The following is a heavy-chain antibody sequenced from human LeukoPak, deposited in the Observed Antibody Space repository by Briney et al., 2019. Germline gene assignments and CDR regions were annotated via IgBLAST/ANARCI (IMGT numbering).Heavy chain of an antibody. Sequence: PGGSLRLSCAASGFTFSSYAMSWVRQAPGKGLEWVSAISGSGGSTYYADSVKGRFTISRDNSKNTLYLQMNSLRAEDTAVYYCARRARSSLGPRYYFDYWGQGTLVTVSS. CDR2: ISGSGGST. D-gene: IGHD6-6*01. CDR1: GFTFSSYA. J-gene: IGHJ4*02. CDR3: ARRARSSLGPRYYFDY. V-gene: IGHV3-23*01.